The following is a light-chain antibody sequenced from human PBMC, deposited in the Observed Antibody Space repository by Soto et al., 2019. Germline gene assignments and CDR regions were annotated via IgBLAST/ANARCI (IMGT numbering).Light chain of an antibody. J-gene: IGLJ1*01. V-gene: IGLV2-14*01. CDR1: NSDVGGYNY. Sequence: QSALTQPASVSVSPGQSITISCTGTNSDVGGYNYVSWYQQHPGKAPELMIYEVSHRPSGVSNRFSGSKSDNTASLTISGLQAEDEADYYCSSYTGMTTLYIFGTSTKVTVL. CDR3: SSYTGMTTLYI. CDR2: EVS.